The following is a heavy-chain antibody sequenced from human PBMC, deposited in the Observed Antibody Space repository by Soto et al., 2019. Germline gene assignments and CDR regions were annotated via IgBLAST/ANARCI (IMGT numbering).Heavy chain of an antibody. J-gene: IGHJ6*02. Sequence: GGSLRLSCAASGFTFSSYSMNWVRQAPGKGLEWVSSISSSSSYIYYADSVKGRFTISRDNAKNSLYLQMNSLRAEDTAVYYCAILSTNLRRDYYYYYGMDVWGQGTTVTASS. CDR1: GFTFSSYS. CDR3: AILSTNLRRDYYYYYGMDV. D-gene: IGHD2-2*01. V-gene: IGHV3-21*01. CDR2: ISSSSSYI.